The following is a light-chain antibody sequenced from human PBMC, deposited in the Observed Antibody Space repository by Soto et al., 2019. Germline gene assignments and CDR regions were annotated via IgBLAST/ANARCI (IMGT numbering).Light chain of an antibody. Sequence: EIVMTQSPATLSVSPGERATLSCRASQSVSSNLAWYQQKPGQAPRLLIYGASTRATGIPARFSGSASGTEFTLTINGLQSEDFAVYYCQHYNNWPPWTFGQGTKVEI. V-gene: IGKV3-15*01. CDR3: QHYNNWPPWT. CDR2: GAS. J-gene: IGKJ1*01. CDR1: QSVSSN.